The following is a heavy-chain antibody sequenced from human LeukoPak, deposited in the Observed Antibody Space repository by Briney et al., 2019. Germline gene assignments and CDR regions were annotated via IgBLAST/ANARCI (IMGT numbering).Heavy chain of an antibody. CDR2: IYYSGST. CDR3: ARGRGTRFIAVAGTSDY. D-gene: IGHD6-19*01. Sequence: SETLSLTCTVSGGSISSGDYYWSWIRQPPGKGLEWIGYIYYSGSTYYNPSLKSRVTISVDTSKNQFSLKLSSVTAADTAVYYCARGRGTRFIAVAGTSDYWGQGTLVTVSS. J-gene: IGHJ4*02. V-gene: IGHV4-30-4*02. CDR1: GGSISSGDYY.